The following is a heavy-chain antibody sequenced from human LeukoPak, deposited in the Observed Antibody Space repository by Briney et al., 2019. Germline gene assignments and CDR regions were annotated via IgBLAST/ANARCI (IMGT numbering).Heavy chain of an antibody. Sequence: SQTLSLTCAVSGDSVSSNSVTWNWIRQSPSRGLEWLVRTYYRSKLYNDYALSVKSRIIINPDTSKNQFSLQLNSVTPEDTAVYYCARVKFGESDAFDIWGQGTVVTVSS. V-gene: IGHV6-1*01. D-gene: IGHD3-10*01. CDR3: ARVKFGESDAFDI. CDR2: TYYRSKLYN. J-gene: IGHJ3*02. CDR1: GDSVSSNSVT.